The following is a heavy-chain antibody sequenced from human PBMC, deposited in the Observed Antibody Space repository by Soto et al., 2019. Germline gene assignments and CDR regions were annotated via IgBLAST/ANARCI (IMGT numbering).Heavy chain of an antibody. CDR2: ISYEGSHT. D-gene: IGHD2-15*01. Sequence: QVQLVESGGGVVQPGRSLRLSCAASGFIFSSYGMQWVRQAPGKGLEWVAVISYEGSHTYYADSVKGRFTITRDNSKNTLYLQMNSLRAEDTAVYYCAKEVHCGGGSCAWSEGFEYWGQGTLLTVYS. J-gene: IGHJ4*02. V-gene: IGHV3-30*18. CDR3: AKEVHCGGGSCAWSEGFEY. CDR1: GFIFSSYG.